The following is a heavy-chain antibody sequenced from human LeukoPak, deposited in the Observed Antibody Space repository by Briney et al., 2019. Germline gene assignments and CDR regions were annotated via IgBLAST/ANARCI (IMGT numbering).Heavy chain of an antibody. CDR1: GGSISSSSYY. CDR3: ARDARTHYYGSGSYYIYYFDY. Sequence: SETLSLTCTVSGGSISSSSYYWGWIRQPPGKGLEWIGSIYYSGSTYYNPSLKSRVTISVDTSKNQFSLKLSSVTAADTAVYYCARDARTHYYGSGSYYIYYFDYWGQGTLVTVSS. J-gene: IGHJ4*02. CDR2: IYYSGST. V-gene: IGHV4-39*07. D-gene: IGHD3-10*01.